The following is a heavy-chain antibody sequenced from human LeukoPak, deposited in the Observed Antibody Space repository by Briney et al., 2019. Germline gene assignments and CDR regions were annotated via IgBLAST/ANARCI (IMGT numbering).Heavy chain of an antibody. J-gene: IGHJ4*02. V-gene: IGHV1-2*02. CDR1: GYTFTGYY. CDR2: INLNSGGT. D-gene: IGHD5-18*01. CDR3: ARSLYSYGPASDY. Sequence: ASVKVSCKASGYTFTGYYMHWVRQAPGQGLEWMGWINLNSGGTNYAQKFQGRVTMTRDTSISTAYMELSRLRSDDTAVYYCARSLYSYGPASDYWGQGTLVTVSS.